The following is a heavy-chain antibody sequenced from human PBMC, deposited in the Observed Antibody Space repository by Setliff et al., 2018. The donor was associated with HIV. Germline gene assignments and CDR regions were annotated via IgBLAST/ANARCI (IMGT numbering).Heavy chain of an antibody. CDR1: GGSFSGFY. V-gene: IGHV4-34*01. J-gene: IGHJ6*03. CDR3: ARVSITYWYSIPRDYYYYMDV. CDR2: INHSRRT. D-gene: IGHD2-8*02. Sequence: PSETLSLTCAVYGGSFSGFYWNWIRQAPGKGLEWIGEINHSRRTNYNPSLKSRVTISVDTSKNQFSLKLSSVTAADTAVYYCARVSITYWYSIPRDYYYYMDVWGEGTTVTVSS.